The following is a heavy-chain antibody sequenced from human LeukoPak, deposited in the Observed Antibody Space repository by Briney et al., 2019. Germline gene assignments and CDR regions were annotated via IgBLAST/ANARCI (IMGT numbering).Heavy chain of an antibody. CDR1: GFTFGDYA. Sequence: GRSLRLSCTASGFTFGDYAMSWVRQAPGKGLEWVSTIGGSGANTFYADSVQGRFSISRDNSKNTLDLQMSSLRAEDTAVYYCARDRWTSSSHYFDNWGQGTLVAVSS. D-gene: IGHD6-6*01. CDR3: ARDRWTSSSHYFDN. CDR2: IGGSGANT. J-gene: IGHJ4*02. V-gene: IGHV3-23*01.